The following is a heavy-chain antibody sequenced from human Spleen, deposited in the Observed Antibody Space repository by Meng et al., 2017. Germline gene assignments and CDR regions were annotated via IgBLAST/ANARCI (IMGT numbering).Heavy chain of an antibody. CDR2: MYYSGNI. CDR3: ARHKGHSYGYLYFDY. CDR1: GDSISSSHYY. J-gene: IGHJ4*02. V-gene: IGHV4-39*01. D-gene: IGHD5-18*01. Sequence: QLQLQESGPGLVRPSETLSLICTVSGDSISSSHYYWGWIRQPPGKGLEWIGSMYYSGNIYYNPSLKSRVTISVDTSKNQFSLKVSSVTAADTAVFYCARHKGHSYGYLYFDYWGQGTLVTVSS.